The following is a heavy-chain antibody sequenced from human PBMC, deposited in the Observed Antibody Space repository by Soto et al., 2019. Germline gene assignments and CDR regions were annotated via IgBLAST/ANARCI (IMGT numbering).Heavy chain of an antibody. CDR2: ISFEGSKK. D-gene: IGHD6-6*01. CDR1: GFIFSGYG. V-gene: IGHV3-30*18. CDR3: AKGGSSSARDFDR. Sequence: VQLVESGGGVVQPGGSLRLSCAASGFIFSGYGMHWVRQAPGKGLEWVAVISFEGSKKYYANSVEGRFTISRDNSKNTLFLQMNSLRAEDTAVYYCAKGGSSSARDFDRWGQGALVTVSS. J-gene: IGHJ5*02.